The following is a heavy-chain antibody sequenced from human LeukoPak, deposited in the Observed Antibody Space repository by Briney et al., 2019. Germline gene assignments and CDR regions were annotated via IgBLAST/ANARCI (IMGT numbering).Heavy chain of an antibody. D-gene: IGHD5-12*01. CDR1: GFTFSSYA. V-gene: IGHV3-30-3*01. CDR2: IWYDGSNK. CDR3: ARDRYPDIVATMDY. Sequence: GRSLRLSCAASGFTFSSYAMHWVRQAPGKGLEWVAVIWYDGSNKYYADSVKGRFTISRDNSKNTVSLQMNSLRTEDTAMYYCARDRYPDIVATMDYWGQGTLVTVSS. J-gene: IGHJ4*02.